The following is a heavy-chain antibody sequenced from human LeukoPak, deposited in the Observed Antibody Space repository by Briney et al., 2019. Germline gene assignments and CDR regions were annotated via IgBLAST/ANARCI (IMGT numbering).Heavy chain of an antibody. J-gene: IGHJ3*02. D-gene: IGHD2-2*01. CDR1: GFTFSSYW. CDR2: IKQDGSEK. CDR3: ARDHPRYCSSTSCPPGNAFDI. Sequence: GGSLRLSCAASGFTFSSYWMSWVRQAPGKGLEWVANIKQDGSEKYYVDSVKGRFTISRDNAKNSLYLQMNSLRAEDTAVYYCARDHPRYCSSTSCPPGNAFDIWGQGTMVTVSS. V-gene: IGHV3-7*01.